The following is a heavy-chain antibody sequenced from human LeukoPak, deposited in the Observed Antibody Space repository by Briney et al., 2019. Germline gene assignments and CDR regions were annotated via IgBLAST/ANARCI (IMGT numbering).Heavy chain of an antibody. V-gene: IGHV4-61*08. D-gene: IGHD3-16*01. CDR2: IYYSGST. Sequence: PSETLSLTCTVSGGSISSGGYYWSWIRQHPGKGLEWIGYIYYSGSTNYNPSLKSRVTISVDTSKNQFSLKLSSVTAADTAVYYCARLSRDGLNWVNYWGQGTLVTVSS. CDR3: ARLSRDGLNWVNY. J-gene: IGHJ4*02. CDR1: GGSISSGGYY.